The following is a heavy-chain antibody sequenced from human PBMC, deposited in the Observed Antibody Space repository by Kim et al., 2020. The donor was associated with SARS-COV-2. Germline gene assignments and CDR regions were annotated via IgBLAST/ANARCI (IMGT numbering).Heavy chain of an antibody. CDR3: AKDRRLYYDFWSGYDGPRDGMDV. Sequence: GGSLRLSCAASGFTFSSYAMSWVRQAPGKGLEWVSAISGSGGSTYYADSVKGRFTISRDNSKNTLYLQMNSLRAEDTAVYYCAKDRRLYYDFWSGYDGPRDGMDVWGQGTTVTVSS. J-gene: IGHJ6*02. V-gene: IGHV3-23*01. D-gene: IGHD3-3*01. CDR2: ISGSGGST. CDR1: GFTFSSYA.